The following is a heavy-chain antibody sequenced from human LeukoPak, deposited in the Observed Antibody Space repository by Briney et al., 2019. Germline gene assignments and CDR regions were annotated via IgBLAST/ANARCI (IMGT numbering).Heavy chain of an antibody. V-gene: IGHV3-66*01. CDR1: GFTVSSYY. CDR3: ARIIASGSFLDY. Sequence: GGSLRLSCAASGFTVSSYYMNWVRQAPGKGLEWLSVIYTGGNTYYPDSVKGRFTMSRDNSKNTVYLQLNSLRAEDSAVYYCARIIASGSFLDYWGQGTLVTVSA. CDR2: IYTGGNT. J-gene: IGHJ4*02. D-gene: IGHD3-10*01.